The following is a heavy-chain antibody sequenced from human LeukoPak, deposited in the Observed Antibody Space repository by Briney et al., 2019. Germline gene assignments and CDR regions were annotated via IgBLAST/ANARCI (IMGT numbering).Heavy chain of an antibody. J-gene: IGHJ4*02. D-gene: IGHD3-22*01. Sequence: ASVKVSCKVSGYTLTELSMHWVRQAPGQGLEWIGWINPNSGGTNYAQKFQGRVTMTRDTSISTAYMELNSLRSDDTAVYYCARDERYDSSGYPFDYWGQGTLVTVSS. V-gene: IGHV1-2*02. CDR1: GYTLTELS. CDR3: ARDERYDSSGYPFDY. CDR2: INPNSGGT.